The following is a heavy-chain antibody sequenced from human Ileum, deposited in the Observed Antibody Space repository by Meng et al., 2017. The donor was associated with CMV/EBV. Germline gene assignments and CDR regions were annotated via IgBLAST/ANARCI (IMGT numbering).Heavy chain of an antibody. CDR1: GGSISSGDYY. V-gene: IGHV4-30-4*08. D-gene: IGHD1-14*01. Sequence: CGGSISSGDYYWSWIRQPPGKGLEWIGYIYYSGSTYYNPSLKSRVTISVDTSKNQFSLKLSSVTAADTAVYYCARRSRMRMGFDPWGQGTLVTVSS. J-gene: IGHJ5*02. CDR2: IYYSGST. CDR3: ARRSRMRMGFDP.